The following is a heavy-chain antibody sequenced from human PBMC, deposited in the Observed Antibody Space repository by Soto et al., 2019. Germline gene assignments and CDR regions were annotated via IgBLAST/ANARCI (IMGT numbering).Heavy chain of an antibody. Sequence: PSETLSLTCAVYGGSFSGYYWSWIRQPPGKGLEWIGEINHSGSTNYNPSLKSRVTISVDTSKNQFSLKLSSVTAADTAVYYCARDAARPIYYYYYYGMDVWGQGTTVTVSS. CDR2: INHSGST. J-gene: IGHJ6*02. CDR3: ARDAARPIYYYYYYGMDV. D-gene: IGHD6-6*01. V-gene: IGHV4-34*01. CDR1: GGSFSGYY.